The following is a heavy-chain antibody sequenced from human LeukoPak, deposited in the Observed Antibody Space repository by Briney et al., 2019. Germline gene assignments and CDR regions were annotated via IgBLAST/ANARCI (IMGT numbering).Heavy chain of an antibody. CDR2: IYYSGST. V-gene: IGHV4-39*07. D-gene: IGHD3-10*01. CDR3: ARIYGSGSYSILDDY. J-gene: IGHJ4*02. CDR1: GGSISSSRYY. Sequence: SETLSLTCTVSGGSISSSRYYWGWIRQPPGKGLEWIGSIYYSGSTYYNPSLKSRVTISVDTSKNQFSLKLSSVTAADTAVYYCARIYGSGSYSILDDYWGQGTLVTVSS.